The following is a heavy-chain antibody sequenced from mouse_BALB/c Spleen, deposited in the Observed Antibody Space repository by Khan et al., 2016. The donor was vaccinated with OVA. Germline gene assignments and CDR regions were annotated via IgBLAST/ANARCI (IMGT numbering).Heavy chain of an antibody. CDR2: IYPFNDGT. J-gene: IGHJ2*01. D-gene: IGHD2-12*01. Sequence: VQLQQSGPELVKPGASVKMSCTASGYTFTSSVIHWVRQKSGQGLDWIGYIYPFNDGTKYNEKFEGKATLTSDKSSSTAYMELSSLTSEDSAVYYCARNYNYDVYFDSWGQGTTLTVSS. V-gene: IGHV1S136*01. CDR3: ARNYNYDVYFDS. CDR1: GYTFTSSV.